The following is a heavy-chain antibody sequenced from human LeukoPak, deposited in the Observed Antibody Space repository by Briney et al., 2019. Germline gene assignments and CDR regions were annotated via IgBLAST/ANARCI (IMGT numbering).Heavy chain of an antibody. CDR3: ARVKGYYYGSGSYYNPKPFDY. V-gene: IGHV4-34*01. Sequence: SDTLSLTCAVYVEFFSGYYWSWIRQPPGKGLEWIVEINYSESNNYNPSLKSRVTRSVDPSQDQFSLKLSSGTAADTAVYYCARVKGYYYGSGSYYNPKPFDYWGQGTLVTVSS. D-gene: IGHD3-10*01. CDR2: INYSESN. J-gene: IGHJ4*02. CDR1: VEFFSGYY.